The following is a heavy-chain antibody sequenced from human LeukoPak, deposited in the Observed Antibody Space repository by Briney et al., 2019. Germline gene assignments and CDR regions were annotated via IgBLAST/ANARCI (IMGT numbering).Heavy chain of an antibody. CDR1: GGSISSYY. Sequence: SETLSLTCTVSGGSISSYYWSWIRQPPGKGLEWIGYIYYSGSTNYNPSLKSRVTISVDTSKNQFSLKLSSVTASDTAVYYCARGSEPYYYDSSGYYYFDYWGQGTLVTVSS. D-gene: IGHD3-22*01. V-gene: IGHV4-59*01. CDR2: IYYSGST. CDR3: ARGSEPYYYDSSGYYYFDY. J-gene: IGHJ4*02.